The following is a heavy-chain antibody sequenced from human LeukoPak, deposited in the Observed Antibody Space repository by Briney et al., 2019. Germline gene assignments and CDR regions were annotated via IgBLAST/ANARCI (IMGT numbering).Heavy chain of an antibody. CDR2: IYYSGSS. D-gene: IGHD4-17*01. CDR3: ATKATVTTSVDY. Sequence: PSETLSLTCTVSGGSISSSSSYWGWIRQPPGKGLEWIGSIYYSGSSFDNPALKSRVTISVDTSKNQFSLKLSSVTAADTAVYYCATKATVTTSVDYWGQGTLVTVSS. V-gene: IGHV4-39*01. J-gene: IGHJ4*02. CDR1: GGSISSSSSY.